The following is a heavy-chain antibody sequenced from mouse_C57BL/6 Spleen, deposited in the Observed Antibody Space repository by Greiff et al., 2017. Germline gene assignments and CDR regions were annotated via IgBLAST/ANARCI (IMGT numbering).Heavy chain of an antibody. D-gene: IGHD4-1*01. CDR2: INPSSGYN. J-gene: IGHJ4*01. V-gene: IGHV1-7*01. Sequence: VLLQQSGAELAQPGASVKLSCKASGYTFTSYWMHWVQQRPGQGMEWIGYINPSSGYNKYNQKFKDKATLTADKSSSTAYMQLSSLTYKDAAVYYCARDLGEYAMDYWGQGTSVTVSS. CDR1: GYTFTSYW. CDR3: ARDLGEYAMDY.